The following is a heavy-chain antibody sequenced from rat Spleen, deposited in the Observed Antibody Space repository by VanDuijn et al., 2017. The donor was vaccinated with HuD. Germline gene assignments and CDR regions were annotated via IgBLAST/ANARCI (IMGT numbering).Heavy chain of an antibody. J-gene: IGHJ2*01. D-gene: IGHD3-2*01. CDR3: TKGAPADY. Sequence: EVRLVESGGGLVQPGRSLKLSCAASGFTYSNYGMAWVRQAPTKGLEWVATISYDGSSTYYPDSVKGRFTISRDNAENTVYLQMNSLRSEDTATYYCTKGAPADYWGQGVMVTVSS. CDR2: ISYDGSST. CDR1: GFTYSNYG. V-gene: IGHV5-29*01.